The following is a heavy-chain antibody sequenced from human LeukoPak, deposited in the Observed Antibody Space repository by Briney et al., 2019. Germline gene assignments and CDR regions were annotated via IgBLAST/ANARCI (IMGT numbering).Heavy chain of an antibody. Sequence: SQTLSLTCTVSGGSISSAGYYWSWIRQHPGKGLEWIGNIYYSGSTYYNPSLKSRVTISVDTSKNQFSLRLSSVTAADTAVYCCARGGAGIQLWFDYWGQGTLVTVSS. CDR2: IYYSGST. J-gene: IGHJ4*02. V-gene: IGHV4-31*03. CDR3: ARGGAGIQLWFDY. D-gene: IGHD5-18*01. CDR1: GGSISSAGYY.